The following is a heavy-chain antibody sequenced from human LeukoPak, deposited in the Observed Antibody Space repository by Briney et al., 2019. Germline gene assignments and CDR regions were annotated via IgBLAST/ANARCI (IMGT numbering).Heavy chain of an antibody. V-gene: IGHV3-48*03. CDR1: GCTFSSYE. CDR3: ARGDLYYGSGSYPTPIFDY. Sequence: GGSLLLSCAASGCTFSSYEMNWVRPAPGKGLEWVSYISSSGSTIYYADSVKGRFTISRDNAKNSLYLQMNSLRAEDTAVYYCARGDLYYGSGSYPTPIFDYWGQGTLVTVSS. D-gene: IGHD3-10*01. CDR2: ISSSGSTI. J-gene: IGHJ4*02.